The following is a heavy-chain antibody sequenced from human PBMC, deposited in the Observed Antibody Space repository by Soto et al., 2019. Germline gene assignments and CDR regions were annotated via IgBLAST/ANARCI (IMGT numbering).Heavy chain of an antibody. Sequence: QLQLQESGPGLVKPSETLSLTCTVSGDSINSSAYYWGWIRQPPGKGLEWIANIYYSGTTYSNPSLKSRNTLSGDTSKNQFSLKLSSVTAADTAVDYWARLARTGFDYWGQGTLVTGSS. J-gene: IGHJ4*02. CDR1: GDSINSSAYY. V-gene: IGHV4-39*01. CDR3: ARLARTGFDY. CDR2: IYYSGTT. D-gene: IGHD3-9*01.